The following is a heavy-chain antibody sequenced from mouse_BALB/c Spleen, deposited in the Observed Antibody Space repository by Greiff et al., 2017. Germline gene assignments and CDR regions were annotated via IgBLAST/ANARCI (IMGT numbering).Heavy chain of an antibody. Sequence: EVQLQQSGAELVKPGASVKLSCTASGFNIKDTYMHWVKQRPEQGLEWIGRIDPANGNTKYDPKFQGKATITADTSSNTAYLQLSSLTSEDTAVYYCAARGNPYYYAMDYWGQGTSVTVSS. V-gene: IGHV14-3*02. CDR1: GFNIKDTY. CDR3: AARGNPYYYAMDY. J-gene: IGHJ4*01. D-gene: IGHD2-1*01. CDR2: IDPANGNT.